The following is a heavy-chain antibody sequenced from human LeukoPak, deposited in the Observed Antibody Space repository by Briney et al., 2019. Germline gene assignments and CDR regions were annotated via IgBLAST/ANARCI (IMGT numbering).Heavy chain of an antibody. CDR1: GYTFTGYY. CDR3: ARAPVRSGSGSDY. D-gene: IGHD2-15*01. CDR2: INPNSGGT. V-gene: IGHV1-2*02. Sequence: ASVKVSCKASGYTFTGYYMHWVRQAPGQGLEWMGWINPNSGGTNYAQKFQGRVTMTRDTSISTAYMELSRLRSDDTAVYYCARAPVRSGSGSDYWGQGTLVTVSS. J-gene: IGHJ4*02.